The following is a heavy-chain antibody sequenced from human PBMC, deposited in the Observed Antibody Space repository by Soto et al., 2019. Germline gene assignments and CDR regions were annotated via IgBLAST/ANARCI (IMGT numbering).Heavy chain of an antibody. CDR1: GGSISSTNW. CDR3: ATLPPRIVVVVLPIPS. CDR2: IYHTGST. D-gene: IGHD2-15*01. V-gene: IGHV4-4*02. J-gene: IGHJ4*02. Sequence: QVQLQQSGPRLARPSGTLSLTCVVSGGSISSTNWWTWVRQTPGKGLEWIGEIYHTGSTKYNPSLKTRVTMSLHKTITHSSLSLKSVTSADTAVYYCATLPPRIVVVVLPIPSWGQGTLVTVSS.